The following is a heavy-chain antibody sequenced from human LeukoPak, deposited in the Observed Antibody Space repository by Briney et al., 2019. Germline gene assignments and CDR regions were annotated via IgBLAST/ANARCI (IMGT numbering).Heavy chain of an antibody. CDR2: IYYSGST. D-gene: IGHD3-22*01. CDR1: GGSISSGGYY. J-gene: IGHJ4*02. CDR3: ARGGTGTTYYYDSSGYSDHLGY. V-gene: IGHV4-31*03. Sequence: TSETLSLTCTVSGGSISSGGYYWSWIRQHPGKGLEWIGYIYYSGSTYYNPSLKSRVTISVDTSKNQFSLKLSSVTAADTAVYYCARGGTGTTYYYDSSGYSDHLGYWGQGTLVTVSS.